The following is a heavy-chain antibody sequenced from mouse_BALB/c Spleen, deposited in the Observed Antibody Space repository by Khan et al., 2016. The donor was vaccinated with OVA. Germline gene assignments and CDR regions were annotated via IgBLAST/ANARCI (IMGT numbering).Heavy chain of an antibody. CDR1: GYTFTSYV. J-gene: IGHJ3*01. V-gene: IGHV1S136*01. CDR2: IYPFNDDT. D-gene: IGHD1-1*01. CDR3: AQVDNYYVSFAY. Sequence: VQLKQSGPELVKPGASVKMSCKASGYTFTSYVMHWVKQKPGLGLEWIGYIYPFNDDTKYNEKFKGMATLTSDKSSSTAYMELSSLTSEDAAVYYCAQVDNYYVSFAYWGQGTLVTVSA.